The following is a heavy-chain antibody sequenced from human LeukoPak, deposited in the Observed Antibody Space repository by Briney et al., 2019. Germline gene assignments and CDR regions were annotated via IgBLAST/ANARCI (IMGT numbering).Heavy chain of an antibody. D-gene: IGHD3-22*01. V-gene: IGHV3-23*01. J-gene: IGHJ4*02. Sequence: PGGCLRLSCAASGFTFSSYAMSWVRQAPGKGLEWVSAISGSGGSTYYADSVKGRFTISRDNSKNTLYLQMNSLRAEDTAVYYCAKEAKPPGNYYDSSGYYYDYWGQGTLVTVSS. CDR3: AKEAKPPGNYYDSSGYYYDY. CDR1: GFTFSSYA. CDR2: ISGSGGST.